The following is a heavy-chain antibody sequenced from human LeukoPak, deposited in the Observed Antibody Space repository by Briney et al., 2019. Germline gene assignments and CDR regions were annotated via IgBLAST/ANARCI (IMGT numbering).Heavy chain of an antibody. CDR2: MNPNSGNT. J-gene: IGHJ4*02. V-gene: IGHV1-8*01. CDR3: ARVGENHPALDY. D-gene: IGHD1-14*01. Sequence: GASVKVSCKASGYTFTYYDINWVRQATGQGLEWMGWMNPNSGNTGYAQKFQGRITMTRNTSISTGYMELSSLRSEDTAVYYCARVGENHPALDYWGQGTLVTVSS. CDR1: GYTFTYYD.